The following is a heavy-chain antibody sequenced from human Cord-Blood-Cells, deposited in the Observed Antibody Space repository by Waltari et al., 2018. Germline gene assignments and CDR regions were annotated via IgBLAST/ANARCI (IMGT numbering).Heavy chain of an antibody. J-gene: IGHJ4*02. Sequence: QVQLVQSGAEVEKPGASVKVSCKASGYPFPGYYMPWVRPAPGQGLEWMGWINPNSGGTNYAQKFQGWVTMTRDTSISTAYMELSRLRSDDTAVYYCARGGGAAVQVGLYYWGQGTLVTVSS. V-gene: IGHV1-2*04. CDR3: ARGGGAAVQVGLYY. CDR2: INPNSGGT. D-gene: IGHD6-13*01. CDR1: GYPFPGYY.